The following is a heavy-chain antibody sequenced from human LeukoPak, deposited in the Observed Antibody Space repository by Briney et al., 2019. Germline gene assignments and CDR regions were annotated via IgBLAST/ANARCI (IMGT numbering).Heavy chain of an antibody. D-gene: IGHD3-3*02. CDR2: IKQDGSEK. Sequence: GGSLRLSCAASGFTFHTYWMNWVRQAPGKGLEWVANIKQDGSEKYYVDSVKGRFTISRDNAKNSLFLQMNSLRVEDTAVYYCASRAHFWSGPGGWGQGTLVTVSS. CDR1: GFTFHTYW. CDR3: ASRAHFWSGPGG. J-gene: IGHJ4*02. V-gene: IGHV3-7*01.